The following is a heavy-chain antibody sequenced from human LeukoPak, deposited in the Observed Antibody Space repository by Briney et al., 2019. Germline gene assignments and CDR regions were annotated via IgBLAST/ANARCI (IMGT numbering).Heavy chain of an antibody. CDR2: INHSGST. J-gene: IGHJ3*02. D-gene: IGHD3-16*02. V-gene: IGHV4-39*07. CDR1: GGSISSSSYY. Sequence: PSETLSLTCTVSGGSISSSSYYWGWIRQPPGKGLEWIGEINHSGSTNYNPSLKSRVTISVDTSKNQFSLKLSSVTAADTAVYYCAREDRRSDYIWGSYRFSPQDPAFDIWGQGTMVTVSS. CDR3: AREDRRSDYIWGSYRFSPQDPAFDI.